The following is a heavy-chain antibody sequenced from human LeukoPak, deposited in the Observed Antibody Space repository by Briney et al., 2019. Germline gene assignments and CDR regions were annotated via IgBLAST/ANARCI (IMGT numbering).Heavy chain of an antibody. CDR2: ISGSGGTT. V-gene: IGHV3-23*01. J-gene: IGHJ4*02. Sequence: GGSLRLSCAASGFTFSSYAMNWVRQAPGKGLEWVSVISGSGGTTYYADSVKGRFTISRDNSKNTLYLQMNSLRAEDTAVYYCAKVPRYCSGGSCYSATGYFDYWGQGTLVTVSS. CDR1: GFTFSSYA. D-gene: IGHD2-15*01. CDR3: AKVPRYCSGGSCYSATGYFDY.